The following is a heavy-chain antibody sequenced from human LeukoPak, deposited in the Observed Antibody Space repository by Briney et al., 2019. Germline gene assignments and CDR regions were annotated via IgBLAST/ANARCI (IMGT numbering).Heavy chain of an antibody. V-gene: IGHV3-30*02. Sequence: GGSLRLSCAASGFTFSTYGMHWVRQAPGKGLEWVAFVRNDGSNKYYADSVKGRFTISKDNSKNTLYLQMNSLRAEDTAVYYCAKDQSGYDYIDYWGQGTLVTVSS. CDR3: AKDQSGYDYIDY. CDR2: VRNDGSNK. J-gene: IGHJ4*02. D-gene: IGHD5-12*01. CDR1: GFTFSTYG.